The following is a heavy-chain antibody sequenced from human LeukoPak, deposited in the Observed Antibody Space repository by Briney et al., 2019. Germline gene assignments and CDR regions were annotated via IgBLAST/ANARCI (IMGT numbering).Heavy chain of an antibody. Sequence: AGRSLRLSCAASGFTFDDYAMHWVRQAPGKGLEWVSGISWNSGSIGYADSVKGRFTISRDNAKNSLYLQMNSLRAEDTALYYCAKGQFFDSMITFGGVIAPPDYWGQGTLVTVSS. CDR3: AKGQFFDSMITFGGVIAPPDY. D-gene: IGHD3-16*02. CDR1: GFTFDDYA. CDR2: ISWNSGSI. J-gene: IGHJ4*02. V-gene: IGHV3-9*01.